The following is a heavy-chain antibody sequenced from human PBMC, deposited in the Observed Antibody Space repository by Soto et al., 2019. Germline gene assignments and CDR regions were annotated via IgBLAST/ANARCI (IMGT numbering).Heavy chain of an antibody. CDR3: ARVTLRYCSSTSCYFSFAFDI. J-gene: IGHJ3*02. D-gene: IGHD2-2*01. CDR2: MNPNSGNT. Sequence: ASVKVSCKASGYTFTSYDINCVRQATGQGLEWMGWMNPNSGNTGYAQKFQGRVTMTRNTSISTAYMELSSLRSEDTAVYYCARVTLRYCSSTSCYFSFAFDIWGQGTMVTVSS. CDR1: GYTFTSYD. V-gene: IGHV1-8*01.